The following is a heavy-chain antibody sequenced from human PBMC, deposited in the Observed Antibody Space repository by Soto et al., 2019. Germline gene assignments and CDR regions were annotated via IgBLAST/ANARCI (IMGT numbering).Heavy chain of an antibody. CDR2: IYWDDDK. CDR3: AHRTTGNYFDY. D-gene: IGHD1-1*01. V-gene: IGHV2-5*02. CDR1: GFSLNTGGVG. J-gene: IGHJ4*02. Sequence: SGPTLVNPTQTLTLTCTFSGFSLNTGGVGVGWIRQPPGKALEWLALIYWDDDKRYRPSLKSRLTVTKGTSKNQVVLTMTNMDPVDTATYYCAHRTTGNYFDYWGQGTLVTVSS.